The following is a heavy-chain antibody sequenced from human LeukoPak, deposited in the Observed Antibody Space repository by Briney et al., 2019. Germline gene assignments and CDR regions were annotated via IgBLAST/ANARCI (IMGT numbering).Heavy chain of an antibody. CDR3: ARDGMSSSFYFDY. CDR2: IYHSGSA. Sequence: SETLSFTCTVSGGSISTGGYDWRWIRQPPGKGLEWIAYIYHSGSAYYNPSLKSRVTMSVDTSKNQFSLKLSSVTAADTAVYYCARDGMSSSFYFDYWGQGTLVTVSS. V-gene: IGHV4-30-2*01. J-gene: IGHJ4*02. D-gene: IGHD6-6*01. CDR1: GGSISTGGYD.